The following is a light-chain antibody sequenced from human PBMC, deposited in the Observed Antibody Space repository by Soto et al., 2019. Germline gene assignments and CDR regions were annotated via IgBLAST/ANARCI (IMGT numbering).Light chain of an antibody. Sequence: QSVLTQSASVSGSPGQSITISCTGTSSDIGGYNYVSWYLQHPDKAPKLMIFEVSNWPSGVSNRFSGSKSGNTASLTISGLLPEDEADYYCSSYTTSSTVAFGGGTKLTVL. CDR2: EVS. J-gene: IGLJ2*01. CDR3: SSYTTSSTVA. V-gene: IGLV2-14*01. CDR1: SSDIGGYNY.